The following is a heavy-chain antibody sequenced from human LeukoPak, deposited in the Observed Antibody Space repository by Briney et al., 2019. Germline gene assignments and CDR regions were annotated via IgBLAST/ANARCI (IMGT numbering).Heavy chain of an antibody. V-gene: IGHV3-48*04. D-gene: IGHD3-22*01. J-gene: IGHJ4*02. CDR2: ISSSSSTI. CDR3: AKVLYYYDSSGYYPFDY. Sequence: GGSLRLSCAASGFTFSSYSMNWVRQAPGKGLEWVSFISSSSSTIYYADSVKGRFTISRDNAKNSLYLQMNSLRAEDTAVYYCAKVLYYYDSSGYYPFDYWGQGTLVTVSS. CDR1: GFTFSSYS.